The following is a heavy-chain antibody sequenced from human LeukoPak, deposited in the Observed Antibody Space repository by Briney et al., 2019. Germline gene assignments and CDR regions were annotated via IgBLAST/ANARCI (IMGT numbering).Heavy chain of an antibody. CDR3: ARGVEVRGSFDAFDI. D-gene: IGHD3-10*01. CDR2: IYHSGST. V-gene: IGHV4-30-2*01. Sequence: SETLSLTCAVSGGSISSGGYSWSWIRQPPGKGLEWIGYIYHSGSTYYNPSLKSRVTISVDRSKNQFSLKLSSVTAADTVVYYCARGVEVRGSFDAFDIWGQGTMVTASS. CDR1: GGSISSGGYS. J-gene: IGHJ3*02.